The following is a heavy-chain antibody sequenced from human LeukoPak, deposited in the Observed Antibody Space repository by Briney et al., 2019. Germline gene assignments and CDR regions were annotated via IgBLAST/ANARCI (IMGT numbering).Heavy chain of an antibody. D-gene: IGHD1-26*01. CDR2: IWYDGSNK. CDR3: AKGGSYSDWLDP. Sequence: AGGSLRLSCAASGFTFSSYGMHWVRQAPGKGLEWVAVIWYDGSNKYYADSVKGRFTVSRDSSKDTLFLQMNTLRAEDTGVYYCAKGGSYSDWLDPWGQGTLVTVSS. J-gene: IGHJ5*02. V-gene: IGHV3-33*06. CDR1: GFTFSSYG.